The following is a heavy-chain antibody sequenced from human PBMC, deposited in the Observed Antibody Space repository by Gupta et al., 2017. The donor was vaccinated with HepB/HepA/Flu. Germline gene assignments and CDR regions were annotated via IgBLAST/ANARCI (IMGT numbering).Heavy chain of an antibody. D-gene: IGHD7-27*01. CDR3: ARAVNGDVAWDY. Sequence: QVQLVQSGAEVKKTGASVKVSCKTSGYTFTTYHIHWVRQAPGEGVEWMGWINPNSGGTHYAQKFQDWVTMTRDTAISTAYMELRSLTSDDTAVYYCARAVNGDVAWDYWGQGTLVTVSS. CDR2: INPNSGGT. J-gene: IGHJ4*02. CDR1: GYTFTTYH. V-gene: IGHV1-2*04.